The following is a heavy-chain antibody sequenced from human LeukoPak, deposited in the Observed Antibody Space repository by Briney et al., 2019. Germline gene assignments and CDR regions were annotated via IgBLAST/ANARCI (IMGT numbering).Heavy chain of an antibody. D-gene: IGHD6-13*01. CDR2: IYPGDSDT. CDR3: ARQYSSSWYYFDPFDY. V-gene: IGHV5-51*01. J-gene: IGHJ4*02. Sequence: GGSLKISFKGSGYSFTSYWIGWVRQMPGKGLEWMGIIYPGDSDTRYSPSFQGQVTISADKSISTAYLQWSSLKAPDTAMYYCARQYSSSWYYFDPFDYWGQGTLVTVSS. CDR1: GYSFTSYW.